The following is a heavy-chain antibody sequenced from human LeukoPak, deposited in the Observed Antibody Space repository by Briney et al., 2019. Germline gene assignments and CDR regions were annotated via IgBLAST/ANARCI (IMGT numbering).Heavy chain of an antibody. V-gene: IGHV4-39*07. J-gene: IGHJ4*02. CDR3: ARLYGNFQNYYDY. D-gene: IGHD1-7*01. CDR2: IYYRRST. Sequence: SETLSLTCTVSGGSISSISYYWGWIRQPPGKGLEWIGHIYYRRSTFYNPSLRGRVTISVDTSKNHFSVKLTSVTTADTAVYYCARLYGNFQNYYDYWGQGTLVTVSS. CDR1: GGSISSISYY.